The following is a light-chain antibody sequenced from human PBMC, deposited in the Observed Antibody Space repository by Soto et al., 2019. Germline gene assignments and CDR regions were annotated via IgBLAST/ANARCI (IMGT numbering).Light chain of an antibody. Sequence: QSVLTQAPSASGTPGQRVTISCSRDSSNMGSITVNWYQDLPGTAPKLLIYSNDQRPSWVPDRFSGSKSGASASLAISGLQYADEDDYYCATWDVSLSGWVFGGGTKLTVL. V-gene: IGLV1-44*01. CDR3: ATWDVSLSGWV. J-gene: IGLJ3*02. CDR2: SND. CDR1: SSNMGSIT.